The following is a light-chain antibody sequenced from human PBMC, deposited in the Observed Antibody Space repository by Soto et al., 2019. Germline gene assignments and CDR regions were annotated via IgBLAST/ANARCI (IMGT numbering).Light chain of an antibody. V-gene: IGLV2-14*01. CDR3: SSYTSSSTPYV. CDR2: EVS. CDR1: SSDVGGYNY. Sequence: QSVLTQPTSVSGSAGQSITISCTGTSSDVGGYNYVSWYQQHPGKAPKLMIYEVSNRPSGVSNRFSGSKSGNTASLTISGLQAEDEADYYCSSYTSSSTPYVFGTGTKLT. J-gene: IGLJ1*01.